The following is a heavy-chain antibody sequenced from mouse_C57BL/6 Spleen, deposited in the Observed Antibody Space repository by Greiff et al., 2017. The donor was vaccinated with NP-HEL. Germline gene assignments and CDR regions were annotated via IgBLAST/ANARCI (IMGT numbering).Heavy chain of an antibody. CDR3: TGGSSYPYAMDY. J-gene: IGHJ4*01. CDR2: IRLKSDNYAT. Sequence: EVQVVESGGGLVQPGGSMKLSCVASGFTFSNYWMNWVRQSPEKGLEWVAQIRLKSDNYATHYAESVKGRFTISRDDSKSSVYLQMNNLRAEDTGIYYCTGGSSYPYAMDYWGQGTSVTVSS. V-gene: IGHV6-3*01. CDR1: GFTFSNYW. D-gene: IGHD1-1*01.